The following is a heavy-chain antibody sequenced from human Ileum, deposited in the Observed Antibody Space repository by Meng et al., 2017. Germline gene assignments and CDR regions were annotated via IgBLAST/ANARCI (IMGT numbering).Heavy chain of an antibody. CDR2: ISRSSYI. J-gene: IGHJ1*01. CDR1: GFPFSNYA. D-gene: IGHD2-15*01. Sequence: GGSLRLSCAASGFPFSNYAMNWVRQAPGKGLEWVSSISRSSYIYYADSVKGRFTIARDNAKISLFLQMNSLRAEDTAVYYCAKSSCGCGSCNFQDWGQGTLVTVSS. CDR3: AKSSCGCGSCNFQD. V-gene: IGHV3-69-1*01.